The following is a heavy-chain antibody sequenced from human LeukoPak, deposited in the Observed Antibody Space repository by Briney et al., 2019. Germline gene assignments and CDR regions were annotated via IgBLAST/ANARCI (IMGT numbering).Heavy chain of an antibody. Sequence: SETLSLTCSVSGGFISNCYWSWIRQPPGKGLEWIGYIYYSGSTNYSPSLKSRVTISVDTSKNQFSLKLSSVTAADTAIYYCARAGDSSSWAYVDYWGQGTLVTVSS. CDR2: IYYSGST. CDR3: ARAGDSSSWAYVDY. V-gene: IGHV4-59*01. D-gene: IGHD6-13*01. J-gene: IGHJ4*02. CDR1: GGFISNCY.